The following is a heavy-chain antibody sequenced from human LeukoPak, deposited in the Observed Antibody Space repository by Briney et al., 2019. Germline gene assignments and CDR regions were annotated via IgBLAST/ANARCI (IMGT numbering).Heavy chain of an antibody. CDR2: IHHSGST. D-gene: IGHD3-10*01. J-gene: IGHJ5*02. V-gene: IGHV4-30-2*01. Sequence: SETLSLTCTVSGDSISSGGYYWSWIRQPPGKGLGWIGYIHHSGSTYYNPSLKSRVTISADRSKTQSSLKLSSVTAAETAVNYCSRTPGILLWFGEFLHWFDPWGQGTLVTVSS. CDR1: GDSISSGGYY. CDR3: SRTPGILLWFGEFLHWFDP.